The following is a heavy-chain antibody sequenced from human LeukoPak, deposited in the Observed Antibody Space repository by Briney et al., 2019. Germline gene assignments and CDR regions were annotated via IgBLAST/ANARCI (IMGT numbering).Heavy chain of an antibody. CDR2: ISSSGSTI. D-gene: IGHD3-3*01. J-gene: IGHJ4*02. CDR3: AREVRLMTIFGVLDN. Sequence: GGSLRLSCADPGFTFSTYEMNWVRQAPGKGLEWVSYISSSGSTIYYADSVKGRFTISRDNAKNSLYLQMNSLRVEDTAVYYCAREVRLMTIFGVLDNWGQGTLVTVSS. CDR1: GFTFSTYE. V-gene: IGHV3-48*03.